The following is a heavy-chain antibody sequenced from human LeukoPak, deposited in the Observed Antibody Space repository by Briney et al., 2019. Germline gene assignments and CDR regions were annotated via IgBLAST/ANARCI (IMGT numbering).Heavy chain of an antibody. J-gene: IGHJ4*02. Sequence: SETLSLTWAVYGGSFSGYYWSWVRQPPGKGLEWMGEINHSGSNKYNPSLKSRVTISVDTSKNQFSLKLSSVTAADTAVYYCAISSGYYYAYDYWGQGTLVTVSS. CDR3: AISSGYYYAYDY. V-gene: IGHV4-34*01. CDR1: GGSFSGYY. D-gene: IGHD3-22*01. CDR2: INHSGSN.